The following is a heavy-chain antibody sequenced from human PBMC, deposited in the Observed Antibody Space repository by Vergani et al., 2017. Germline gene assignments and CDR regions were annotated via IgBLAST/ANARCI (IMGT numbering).Heavy chain of an antibody. Sequence: QVQLQESGPGLVKPSQTLSLTCTVSGGSISSGSYYWSWIRQPAGKGLEWIGRIYTSGSTNYNPSLKSRVTISVDTSKNQFSLNLSSVTAADTAVYYCARTSGPPQYYFDYWGQGTLVTVSS. CDR1: GGSISSGSYY. CDR3: ARTSGPPQYYFDY. V-gene: IGHV4-61*02. CDR2: IYTSGST. D-gene: IGHD4-11*01. J-gene: IGHJ4*02.